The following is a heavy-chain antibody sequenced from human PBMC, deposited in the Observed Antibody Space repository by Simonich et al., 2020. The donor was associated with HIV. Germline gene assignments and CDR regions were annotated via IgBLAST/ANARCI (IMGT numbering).Heavy chain of an antibody. CDR3: ARGRYSSSSHDVFDS. V-gene: IGHV4-34*01. J-gene: IGHJ3*02. CDR1: GGSFNSYY. Sequence: QVQLQQWGAVLLKPSETLSLSCAVYGGSFNSYYWSWIRQPPGKGLEWIGEINHSGSTKYNPSLKSRVTISVDTSKNQFSLKLSSVTAADTAVYYCARGRYSSSSHDVFDSWGQGTMVTVSS. CDR2: INHSGST. D-gene: IGHD6-13*01.